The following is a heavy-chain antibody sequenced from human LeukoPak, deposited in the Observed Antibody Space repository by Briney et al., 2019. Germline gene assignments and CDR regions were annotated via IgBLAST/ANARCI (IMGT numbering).Heavy chain of an antibody. CDR3: AKGGYDSSGYYYYFDY. J-gene: IGHJ4*02. CDR1: GFTFSSYA. CDR2: ISGSGGST. Sequence: GGSLRLSCAASGFTFSSYAMSWVRQAPGKGLEWASAISGSGGSTYYADSVKGRFTISRDNSKNTLYLQMNSLRAEDTAVYYCAKGGYDSSGYYYYFDYWGQGTLVTVSS. D-gene: IGHD3-22*01. V-gene: IGHV3-23*01.